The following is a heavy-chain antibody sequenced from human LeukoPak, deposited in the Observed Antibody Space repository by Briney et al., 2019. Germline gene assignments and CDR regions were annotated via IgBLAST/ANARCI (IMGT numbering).Heavy chain of an antibody. V-gene: IGHV1-18*01. CDR2: ISAYNGNT. CDR1: GYTFTSYG. J-gene: IGHJ4*02. CDR3: ARGGSGNYYKSLDY. Sequence: GASVKVSCKASGYTFTSYGISWVRQAPGQGLEWMGWISAYNGNTDYAQKLQGRVTMTTDTSTRTAYMELRSLRSDDTAVYYCARGGSGNYYKSLDYWGQGTLVTVSS. D-gene: IGHD3-10*01.